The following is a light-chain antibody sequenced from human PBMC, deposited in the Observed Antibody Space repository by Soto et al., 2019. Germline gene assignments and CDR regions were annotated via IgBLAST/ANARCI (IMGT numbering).Light chain of an antibody. CDR2: ATS. Sequence: EIVLAQSPGTLSLSPGERATLSCRASQSISSNYLAWYQQKPGQAPRLLIYATSGRATGIPDRFSGSGSGTDFTLTISRLEPEDFAVYYCQQYGSSRWTFGQGAKVEV. CDR3: QQYGSSRWT. J-gene: IGKJ1*01. CDR1: QSISSNY. V-gene: IGKV3-20*01.